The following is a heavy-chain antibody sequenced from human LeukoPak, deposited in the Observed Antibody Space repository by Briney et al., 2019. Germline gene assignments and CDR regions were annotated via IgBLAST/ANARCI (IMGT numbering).Heavy chain of an antibody. J-gene: IGHJ4*02. Sequence: GGSLRLSCAASGFTFSDFGMHWVRQAPGKGLEWVAVIWHDGGRKYYADSVKGRFTIARDNPRNTLYLHMDSLRVEDTATYYCATSGEQWLALEYWGQGTLVTVSS. CDR2: IWHDGGRK. CDR3: ATSGEQWLALEY. CDR1: GFTFSDFG. V-gene: IGHV3-33*01. D-gene: IGHD6-19*01.